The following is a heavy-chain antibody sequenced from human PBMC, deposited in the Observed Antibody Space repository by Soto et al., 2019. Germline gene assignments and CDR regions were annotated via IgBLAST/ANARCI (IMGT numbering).Heavy chain of an antibody. CDR3: ARNPSGVDLASMKD. D-gene: IGHD5-12*01. Sequence: QVHLVESGGGVVQPGGSLRLSCAASGLIFSTQGMHWARQAPGKGLEWVAVIRNDGYTAHYADSVKGRFTISRDNXXNTLYLQMNSLIVEDTAVYYCARNPSGVDLASMKDWGRGTLVTVSS. V-gene: IGHV3-33*01. CDR2: IRNDGYTA. CDR1: GLIFSTQG. J-gene: IGHJ4*02.